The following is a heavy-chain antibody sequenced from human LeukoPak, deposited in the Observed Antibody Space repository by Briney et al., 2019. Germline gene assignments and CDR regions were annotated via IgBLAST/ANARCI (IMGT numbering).Heavy chain of an antibody. J-gene: IGHJ4*02. D-gene: IGHD2-15*01. Sequence: SETLSLTCTVSGDSISTYYWSWIRQSPGKGLEWIGYIYHSGSTKYNPSLKSRVTISVDTSKKQFSLKLSSVTAADTAVYYCARVVASTSIDSWGQGTLVTVSS. CDR1: GDSISTYY. CDR2: IYHSGST. V-gene: IGHV4-59*01. CDR3: ARVVASTSIDS.